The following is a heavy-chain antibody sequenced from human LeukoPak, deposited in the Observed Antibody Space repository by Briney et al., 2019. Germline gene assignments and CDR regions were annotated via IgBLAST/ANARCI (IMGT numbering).Heavy chain of an antibody. CDR3: ARVGGGYATDY. V-gene: IGHV1-69*13. Sequence: ASVKVSCKASGGTFSSYAISWVRQAPGQGLEWMGGIIPISGTANYAQKFQGRVTITADESTSTAYMELSSLRSEDTAVYYCARVGGGYATDYWGQGTLVTVSS. CDR1: GGTFSSYA. CDR2: IIPISGTA. D-gene: IGHD5-12*01. J-gene: IGHJ4*02.